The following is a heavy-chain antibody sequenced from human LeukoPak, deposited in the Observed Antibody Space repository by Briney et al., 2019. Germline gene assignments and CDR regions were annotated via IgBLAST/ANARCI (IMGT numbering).Heavy chain of an antibody. CDR1: GFTFSSYW. Sequence: PGGSLRLSCAGSGFTFSSYWMTWVRQAPGKGLEWVANITQDGTEKYYVDSVKGRFTISRDNAQNSLYLQVSSLRAEDTAVYYCARPRDSGWSKTWDYWGQGTLVTVSS. CDR3: ARPRDSGWSKTWDY. J-gene: IGHJ4*02. V-gene: IGHV3-7*03. D-gene: IGHD6-13*01. CDR2: ITQDGTEK.